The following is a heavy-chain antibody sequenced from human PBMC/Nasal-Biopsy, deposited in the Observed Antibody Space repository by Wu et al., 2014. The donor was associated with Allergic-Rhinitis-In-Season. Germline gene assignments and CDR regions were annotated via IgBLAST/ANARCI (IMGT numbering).Heavy chain of an antibody. CDR3: ARDGVRIRYNWLDP. D-gene: IGHD2/OR15-2a*01. J-gene: IGHJ5*02. V-gene: IGHV4-61*02. CDR1: GDSINNDNHY. CDR2: IYSSGKRT. Sequence: TLSLTCTVSGDSINNDNHYWTWIRQSAGKGLEWIGRIYSSGKRTTYNPSLKSRVTISLDSSKNQFSLDLTSVTAADTAVYYCARDGVRIRYNWLDPWGQGTLVTVSS.